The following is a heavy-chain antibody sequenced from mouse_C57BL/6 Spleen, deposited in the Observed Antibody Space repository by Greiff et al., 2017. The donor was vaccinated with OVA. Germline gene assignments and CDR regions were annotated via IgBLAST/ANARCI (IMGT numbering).Heavy chain of an antibody. V-gene: IGHV1-59*01. CDR2: IDPSDSYT. Sequence: QVQLQQPGAELVRPGTSVKLSCKASGYTFTRYWMHWVKQRPGQGLEWIGVIDPSDSYTNYNQKFKGQATLTLDTSSSTAYMQLSSLTSEDSAVYYCARWDSNYVGYWGKGTTLTVSS. CDR3: ARWDSNYVGY. D-gene: IGHD2-5*01. J-gene: IGHJ2*01. CDR1: GYTFTRYW.